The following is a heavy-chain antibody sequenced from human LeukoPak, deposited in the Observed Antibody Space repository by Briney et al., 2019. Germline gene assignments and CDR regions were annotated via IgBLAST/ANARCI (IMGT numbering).Heavy chain of an antibody. CDR1: GFTFSSYS. J-gene: IGHJ4*02. CDR2: ISSSSSTI. V-gene: IGHV3-48*01. Sequence: GGSLRLSCAASGFTFSSYSMNWVRQAPGKGLEWVSYISSSSSTIYYADSVKGRFTISRDNAKNSLYLQMNSLRAEDTAVYYCARDPRQWLPPFDYWGQGTLVTVSS. D-gene: IGHD6-19*01. CDR3: ARDPRQWLPPFDY.